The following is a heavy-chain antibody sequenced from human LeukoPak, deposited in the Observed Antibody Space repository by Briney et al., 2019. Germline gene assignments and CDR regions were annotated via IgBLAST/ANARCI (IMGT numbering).Heavy chain of an antibody. J-gene: IGHJ3*02. CDR3: ARNKWGGAPGGDVFNI. D-gene: IGHD1-26*01. CDR2: IYYSGST. Sequence: PSETLSLTCTVSGGSISSYYWSWIRQPPGKGLEWTGYIYYSGSTNYNPSLKSRVTISVDTSKNQFSLKLSSVTAADTAVYYCARNKWGGAPGGDVFNIWGKGKMVTVS. CDR1: GGSISSYY. V-gene: IGHV4-59*01.